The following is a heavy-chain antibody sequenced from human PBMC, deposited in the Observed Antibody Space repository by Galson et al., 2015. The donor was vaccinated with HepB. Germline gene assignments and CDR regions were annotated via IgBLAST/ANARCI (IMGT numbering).Heavy chain of an antibody. CDR2: IYYSGRT. CDR3: ARVPPYGGNHVEY. CDR1: GGSISSGGYY. J-gene: IGHJ4*02. V-gene: IGHV4-31*03. Sequence: TLSLTCTVSGGSISSGGYYWSWIRQHPGKGLEWIGYIYYSGRTYYNPSLTSRVTISLDTSKNQFSLKLSSVTAADTAVYYCARVPPYGGNHVEYWGQGTLVTVSS. D-gene: IGHD4-23*01.